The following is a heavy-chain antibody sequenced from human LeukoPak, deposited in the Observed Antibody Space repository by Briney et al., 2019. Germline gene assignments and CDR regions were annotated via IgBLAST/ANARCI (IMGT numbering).Heavy chain of an antibody. CDR2: IYHTGST. J-gene: IGHJ4*02. V-gene: IGHV4-59*12. CDR1: GGSISSYY. D-gene: IGHD3-10*01. Sequence: SETLSLTCTVSGGSISSYYWSWIRQPPGKGLEWIGYIYHTGSTSYNPSLKGRVTISVDTSKNQFSLKLSSVTAADTAVYYCARDAYYYGSGSYYNPLDYWGQGTLVTVSS. CDR3: ARDAYYYGSGSYYNPLDY.